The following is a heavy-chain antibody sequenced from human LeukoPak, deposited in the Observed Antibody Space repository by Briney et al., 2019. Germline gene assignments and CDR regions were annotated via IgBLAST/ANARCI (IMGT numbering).Heavy chain of an antibody. CDR3: ARDYLYYMDV. CDR2: IIPIFGTA. J-gene: IGHJ6*03. Sequence: GASVKVSCKASGGTFSSYAISWVRQAPGQGLEWMGGIIPIFGTANYAQKFQGRVTITADESTSTAYMELSSLRSEDTAVYYCARDYLYYMDVWGKGTTVTISS. V-gene: IGHV1-69*13. CDR1: GGTFSSYA.